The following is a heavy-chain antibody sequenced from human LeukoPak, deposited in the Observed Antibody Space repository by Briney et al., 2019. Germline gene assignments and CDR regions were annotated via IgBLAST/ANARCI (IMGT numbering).Heavy chain of an antibody. D-gene: IGHD6-19*01. J-gene: IGHJ4*02. CDR2: ISGSGGST. V-gene: IGHV3-23*01. CDR1: GFTFSSYA. CDR3: AKDHPRRSSGWSFDY. Sequence: GGSLRLSCAASGFTFSSYAMSWVRQAPGKGLEWVSAISGSGGSTYYADSVKGRFTISRDNSKNTLYLQMNSLRAEDTAVYYYAKDHPRRSSGWSFDYWGQGTLVTVSS.